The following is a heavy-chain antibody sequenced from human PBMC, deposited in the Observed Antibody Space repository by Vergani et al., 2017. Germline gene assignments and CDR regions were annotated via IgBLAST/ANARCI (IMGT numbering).Heavy chain of an antibody. Sequence: EVQLVESGGGLVKPGGSLRLSCAASGFTFSSYSMIWVRQAPGKGLEWVSSISSSSSYIYYADSVKGRFTISRDNAKNSLYLQMNSLRAEDTAVYYCARDLEYYYDSSGYPDAFDIWGQGTMVTVSS. V-gene: IGHV3-21*01. J-gene: IGHJ3*02. CDR2: ISSSSSYI. CDR3: ARDLEYYYDSSGYPDAFDI. CDR1: GFTFSSYS. D-gene: IGHD3-22*01.